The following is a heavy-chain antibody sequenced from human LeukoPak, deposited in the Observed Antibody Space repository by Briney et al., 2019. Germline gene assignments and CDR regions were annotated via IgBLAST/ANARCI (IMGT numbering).Heavy chain of an antibody. CDR3: ARVPPPPYYGGNLYYFDY. J-gene: IGHJ4*02. CDR2: INHSGST. V-gene: IGHV4-34*01. D-gene: IGHD4-23*01. Sequence: SETLSLTCAVYGGSFSGYYWSWIRHPPGKGLEWIGEINHSGSTNYNPSLKSRVTISVDTSKNQFSLKLSSVTAADTAVYYCARVPPPPYYGGNLYYFDYWGQGTLVTVSS. CDR1: GGSFSGYY.